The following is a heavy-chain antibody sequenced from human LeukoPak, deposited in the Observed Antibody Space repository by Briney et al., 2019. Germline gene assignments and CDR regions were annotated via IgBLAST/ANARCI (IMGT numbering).Heavy chain of an antibody. CDR3: ARVGVDYSGNIIKYFFDY. V-gene: IGHV4-34*01. CDR1: GGSFRGYY. D-gene: IGHD4-23*01. J-gene: IGHJ4*02. Sequence: PSETLSLTCAVYGGSFRGYYWSWIRQPPGKGLEWIGEINHSGSANYNPSLKSRVIISVDTSKNQFSLKLSPVTAADTAVYYCARVGVDYSGNIIKYFFDYWGQGTLVTVSS. CDR2: INHSGSA.